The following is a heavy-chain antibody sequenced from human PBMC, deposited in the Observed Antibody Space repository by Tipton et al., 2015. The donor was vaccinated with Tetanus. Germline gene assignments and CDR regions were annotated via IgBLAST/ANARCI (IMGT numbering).Heavy chain of an antibody. CDR3: ARQVMAVANNVYNT. J-gene: IGHJ4*02. V-gene: IGHV4-39*01. D-gene: IGHD2/OR15-2a*01. CDR2: INNHGDT. Sequence: TLSLTCTVSGDSASSPTYFWAWFRQAPGHGLDWIGGINNHGDTYYNPSLKSRVTISVDMSNNLFSLNVRSVTAADTALYYCARQVMAVANNVYNTRAQAPLVTVSS. CDR1: GDSASSPTYF.